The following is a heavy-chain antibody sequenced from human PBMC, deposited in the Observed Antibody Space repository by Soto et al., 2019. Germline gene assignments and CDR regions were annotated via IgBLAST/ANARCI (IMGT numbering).Heavy chain of an antibody. V-gene: IGHV4-34*01. Sequence: SETLSLTCAVYGGSFRGYYWSWIRQPPGKGLEWIGEINHSGSTNYNPSLKSRVTISVDTSKNQFSLKLSSVTAADTAVYYCARDRTIFGVVKYYYGMDVWGQGTTVT. D-gene: IGHD3-3*01. J-gene: IGHJ6*02. CDR3: ARDRTIFGVVKYYYGMDV. CDR2: INHSGST. CDR1: GGSFRGYY.